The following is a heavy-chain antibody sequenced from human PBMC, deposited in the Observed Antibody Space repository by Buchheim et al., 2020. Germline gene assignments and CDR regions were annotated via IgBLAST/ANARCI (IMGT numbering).Heavy chain of an antibody. J-gene: IGHJ6*03. V-gene: IGHV3-30*18. CDR1: GFTFSSYG. Sequence: VQLVESGGGLVQPGGSLRLSCAASGFTFSSYGMHWVRQAPGKGLEWVAVISYDGSNKYYADSVKGRFTISRDNSKNTLYLQMNSLRAEDTAVYYCAKDDIAARYYYYYMDVWGKGTT. CDR3: AKDDIAARYYYYYMDV. D-gene: IGHD6-6*01. CDR2: ISYDGSNK.